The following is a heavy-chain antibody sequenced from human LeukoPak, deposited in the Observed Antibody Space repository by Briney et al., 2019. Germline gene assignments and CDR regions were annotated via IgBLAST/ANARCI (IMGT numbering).Heavy chain of an antibody. CDR3: ARGKGIAAAGTPYYFDY. Sequence: GGSLRLSCAASGFTVSSNYMSWVRQAPGKGLEWVSVIYSGGSTYYADSVKGRFTISRDNSKNTLYLQMNSLRAEDTTVYYCARGKGIAAAGTPYYFDYWGQGTLVTVSS. CDR1: GFTVSSNY. V-gene: IGHV3-53*01. J-gene: IGHJ4*02. CDR2: IYSGGST. D-gene: IGHD6-13*01.